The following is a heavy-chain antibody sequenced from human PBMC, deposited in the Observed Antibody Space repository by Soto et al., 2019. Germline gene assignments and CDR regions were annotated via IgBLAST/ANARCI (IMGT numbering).Heavy chain of an antibody. CDR1: GDAFQSYA. CDR3: ARDPTNDYGDDTFDY. V-gene: IGHV1-69*06. Sequence: QVLLLQSGSEVKKPGSSVKVSCKASGDAFQSYAIHWVRQAPGQGLEYMGRIIPSYDRTKYAQKFQGRLTVTADMYTSTVYMDLSSLRSEDTAVYYCARDPTNDYGDDTFDYWGQGTKVIVSS. J-gene: IGHJ4*02. CDR2: IIPSYDRT. D-gene: IGHD4-17*01.